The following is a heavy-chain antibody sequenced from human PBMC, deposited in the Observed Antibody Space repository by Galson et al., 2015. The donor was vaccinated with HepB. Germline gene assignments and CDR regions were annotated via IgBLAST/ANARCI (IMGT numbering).Heavy chain of an antibody. J-gene: IGHJ4*02. V-gene: IGHV3-23*01. Sequence: SLRLSCAASGFTFSSYAMSWVRQAPGKGLEWVSAMSGSGGNTYYADSVKGRFTVSRDNSRTTLYLQMNSLRAEDTAVYYCAKEDELVCSSASCFFDYWGQGTLVTVSS. CDR1: GFTFSSYA. CDR3: AKEDELVCSSASCFFDY. D-gene: IGHD2-2*01. CDR2: MSGSGGNT.